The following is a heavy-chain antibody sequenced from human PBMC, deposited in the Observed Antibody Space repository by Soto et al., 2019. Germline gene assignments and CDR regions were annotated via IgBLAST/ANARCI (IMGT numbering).Heavy chain of an antibody. CDR3: ARAPVDTAMFAVLDY. Sequence: GASVKVSCKASGGTFSSYTISWVRQAPGQGLEWMGRIIPILGIANYAQKFQGRVTITADKSTSTAYMELSSLRSEDTAVYYCARAPVDTAMFAVLDYWGQATLVTVSS. CDR1: GGTFSSYT. J-gene: IGHJ4*02. CDR2: IIPILGIA. V-gene: IGHV1-69*02. D-gene: IGHD5-18*01.